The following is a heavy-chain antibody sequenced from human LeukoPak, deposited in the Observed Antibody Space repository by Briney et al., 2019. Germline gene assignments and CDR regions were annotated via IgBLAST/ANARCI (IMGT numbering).Heavy chain of an antibody. J-gene: IGHJ5*02. Sequence: GGSLRLSCAASGFTLSNYDMNWVRQAPGKGLEWVSSISTSRRYIYYKDSVRGRFTISRDDAKNSLYLEMNSLRAEDTAVYYCARADCSSSTCYLRRSWFDPWGQGTLVTVSS. CDR1: GFTLSNYD. CDR3: ARADCSSSTCYLRRSWFDP. D-gene: IGHD2-2*01. CDR2: ISTSRRYI. V-gene: IGHV3-21*01.